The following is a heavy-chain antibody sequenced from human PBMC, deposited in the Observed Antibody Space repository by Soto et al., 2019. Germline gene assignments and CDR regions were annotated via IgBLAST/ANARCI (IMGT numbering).Heavy chain of an antibody. CDR3: ANVTGRDCYTHWFEF. D-gene: IGHD2-21*02. CDR1: GFMFNSYA. Sequence: EVQLLESGGGLVQPGGSLRLSCAASGFMFNSYAMSWVRQAPGKGLEWVSALSSSGADTHYADAVKGRFTISRDNSRNTLYVQMNSLRAEDTDIYYCANVTGRDCYTHWFEFWGQGVLVTVSS. J-gene: IGHJ4*02. V-gene: IGHV3-23*01. CDR2: LSSSGADT.